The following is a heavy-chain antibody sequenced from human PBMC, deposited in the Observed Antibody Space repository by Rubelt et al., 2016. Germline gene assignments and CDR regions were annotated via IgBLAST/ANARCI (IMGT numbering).Heavy chain of an antibody. CDR1: GGSFSGYY. CDR2: INRSGST. D-gene: IGHD3-3*01. J-gene: IGHJ3*02. Sequence: GAGLLKPSETLSLTCAVYGGSFSGYYWSWIRQPPGKGLEWIGEINRSGSTNYNPSLKSRVTISVDLSKNQFSLKLTSVAAADTAVYFCARSVRFLEKASDIWGRGTLVTVSS. V-gene: IGHV4-34*01. CDR3: ARSVRFLEKASDI.